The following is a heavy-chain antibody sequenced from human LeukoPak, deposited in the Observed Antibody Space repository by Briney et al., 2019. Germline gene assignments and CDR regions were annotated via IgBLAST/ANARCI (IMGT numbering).Heavy chain of an antibody. D-gene: IGHD2-21*02. Sequence: ASVKVSCKASGYTFTSYYMHWVRQAPGQGLEWMGIINPSGGSTSYAQKFQGRVTMTRDTSTSTVYMEPSSLRSEDTAVYYCARVAGYCGGDCYSGRDYWGQGTLVTVSS. CDR1: GYTFTSYY. J-gene: IGHJ4*02. CDR3: ARVAGYCGGDCYSGRDY. V-gene: IGHV1-46*01. CDR2: INPSGGST.